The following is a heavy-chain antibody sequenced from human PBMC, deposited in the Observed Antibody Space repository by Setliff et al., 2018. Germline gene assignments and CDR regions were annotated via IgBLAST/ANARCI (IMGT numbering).Heavy chain of an antibody. D-gene: IGHD6-6*01. CDR1: GGSFSGYY. Sequence: SETLSLTCAVYGGSFSGYYWSWIRQSPEKGLEWIGEINHRGSTNYNPSLKSRVTISIDTSKDQFSLKLISMTAADTAVYYCARGRNIAARLLDSWGQGTLVTVSS. CDR2: INHRGST. J-gene: IGHJ4*02. V-gene: IGHV4-34*01. CDR3: ARGRNIAARLLDS.